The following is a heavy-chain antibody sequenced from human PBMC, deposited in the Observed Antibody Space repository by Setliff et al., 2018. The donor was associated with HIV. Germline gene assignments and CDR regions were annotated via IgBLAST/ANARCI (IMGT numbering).Heavy chain of an antibody. CDR3: ARDDVGYCSGGSCYHLFDTFDI. CDR1: GYTFTDFG. CDR2: ISNNNDNT. V-gene: IGHV1-18*04. D-gene: IGHD2-15*01. Sequence: ASVKVSCKASGYTFTDFGLSWVRQAPGQGLEWMGWISNNNDNTDYAQDLQGRVTLTTDTSTATAYLELRSLRSDDTAVYYCARDDVGYCSGGSCYHLFDTFDIWGQGTVVTVSS. J-gene: IGHJ3*02.